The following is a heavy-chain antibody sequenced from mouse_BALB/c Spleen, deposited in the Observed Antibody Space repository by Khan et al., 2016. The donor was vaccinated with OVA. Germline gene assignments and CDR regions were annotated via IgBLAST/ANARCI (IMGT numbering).Heavy chain of an antibody. CDR3: ARQNYYGYAMDY. CDR1: GYSITSDYA. CDR2: ISYSGST. J-gene: IGHJ4*01. V-gene: IGHV3-2*02. D-gene: IGHD1-1*01. Sequence: EVQLVESGPGLVKPSQSLSLTCTVTGYSITSDYAWNWLRQFPGNKLEWMGYISYSGSTSYNPSLRSRISITRDTSKNQFFLQLNSVTTEDTATFYCARQNYYGYAMDYWGQGTSVTVSS.